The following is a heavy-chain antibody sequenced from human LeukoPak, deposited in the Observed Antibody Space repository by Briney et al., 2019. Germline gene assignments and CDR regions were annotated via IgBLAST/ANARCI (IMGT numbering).Heavy chain of an antibody. CDR3: ARERWLQLIDY. CDR1: GGSISSYY. CDR2: IYYSGST. J-gene: IGHJ4*02. D-gene: IGHD5-24*01. V-gene: IGHV4-59*12. Sequence: SETLSLTCTVSGGSISSYYWSWIRQPPGKGLEWIGYIYYSGSTNYNPSLKSRVTISVDTSKNQFSLKLSSVTAADTAVYYCARERWLQLIDYWGQGTLVTVSS.